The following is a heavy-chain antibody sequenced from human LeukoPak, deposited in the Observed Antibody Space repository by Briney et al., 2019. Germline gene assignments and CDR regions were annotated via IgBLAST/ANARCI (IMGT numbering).Heavy chain of an antibody. CDR1: GGSLINYY. J-gene: IGHJ2*01. Sequence: KPSETLSLTCTVSGGSLINYYWSWIRQPPGKGLGWIGFIYYNGGTNYNPSLKSRVTISVDTSKNQFSLKLTSVTAADTAVYYCTRLTAYFDLWGRGTLLTVSS. V-gene: IGHV4-59*08. CDR2: IYYNGGT. CDR3: TRLTAYFDL.